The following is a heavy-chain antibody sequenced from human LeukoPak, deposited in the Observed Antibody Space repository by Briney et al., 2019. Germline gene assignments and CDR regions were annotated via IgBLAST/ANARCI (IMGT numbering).Heavy chain of an antibody. CDR1: GFTFSGAW. J-gene: IGHJ1*01. CDR3: ARVSGPGMNEYFHL. CDR2: INNDGTTT. Sequence: GVSLRLSCAACGFTFSGAWMHWVRQAPGKGLVWVSRINNDGTTTMYADSGKGRFPLSRDNAKNTLYLQMNSLRAEDTAVYYCARVSGPGMNEYFHLWGQGTLVTVSS. D-gene: IGHD3-10*01. V-gene: IGHV3-74*03.